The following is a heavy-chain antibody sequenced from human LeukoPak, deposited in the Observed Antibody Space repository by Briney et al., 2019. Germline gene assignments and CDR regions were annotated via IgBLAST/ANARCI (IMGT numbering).Heavy chain of an antibody. CDR2: ISAYNGNT. CDR1: GGTFSSYA. J-gene: IGHJ5*02. D-gene: IGHD2-15*01. V-gene: IGHV1-18*01. CDR3: ARAEYCSGDTCYSGWFDP. Sequence: ASVKVSCKASGGTFSSYAISWVRQAPGQGLEWMGWISAYNGNTNYAQKLQGRVTMTTDTSTSTAYMELRSLRSDDTAVYYCARAEYCSGDTCYSGWFDPWGQGTLVTVSS.